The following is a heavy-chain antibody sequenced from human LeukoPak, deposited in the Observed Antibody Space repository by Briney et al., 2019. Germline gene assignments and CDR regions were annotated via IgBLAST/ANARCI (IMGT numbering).Heavy chain of an antibody. CDR1: GYTFTSYA. J-gene: IGHJ4*02. CDR2: INAGNGNT. Sequence: ASVKVSCKASGYTFTSYAMHWVRQAPGQRLEWMGWINAGNGNTKYSQKFQGRVTITRDTSASTAYMELSSLRSEDTAVYYCARDGRVATSLLTRWFDYWGQGTLVTASS. V-gene: IGHV1-3*01. CDR3: ARDGRVATSLLTRWFDY. D-gene: IGHD5-12*01.